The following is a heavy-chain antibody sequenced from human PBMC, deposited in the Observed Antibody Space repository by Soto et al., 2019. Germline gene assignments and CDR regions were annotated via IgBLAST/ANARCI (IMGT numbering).Heavy chain of an antibody. Sequence: ETLSLTCTVSGGSISSRSSYWSWIRQPPGKGLEWIGNIYHSGSTYYSPSLESRVTISIDTSKNQFSLRLNSVTATDTAVYYCSVANSNLFDPWGQGTLVTVSS. V-gene: IGHV4-39*01. D-gene: IGHD5-12*01. CDR2: IYHSGST. J-gene: IGHJ5*02. CDR1: GGSISSRSSY. CDR3: SVANSNLFDP.